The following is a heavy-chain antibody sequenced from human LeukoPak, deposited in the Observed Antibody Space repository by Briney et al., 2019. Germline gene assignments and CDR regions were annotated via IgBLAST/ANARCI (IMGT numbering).Heavy chain of an antibody. D-gene: IGHD3-10*01. CDR3: AGGITMVRGVIKGGMDV. Sequence: SVKVSCKASGGTFSNYYAISWVRQAPGQGLEWMGRIIPIVGTANSAQKFQGRVTITADKSTGTIYMELSSLRSGDTAIYYCAGGITMVRGVIKGGMDVWGQGTTVTVSS. CDR2: IIPIVGTA. V-gene: IGHV1-69*04. J-gene: IGHJ6*02. CDR1: GGTFSNYYA.